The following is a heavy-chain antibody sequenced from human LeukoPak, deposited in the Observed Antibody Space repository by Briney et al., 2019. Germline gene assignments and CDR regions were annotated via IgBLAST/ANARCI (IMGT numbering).Heavy chain of an antibody. V-gene: IGHV4-39*07. CDR3: AREIAARIPFDY. CDR2: IYYSGST. Sequence: SETLSLTCTVSGGSISSSSYYWGWIRQPPGKGLEWIGSIYYSGSTYYNPSLKSRVTISVDTSKNQFSLKLSSVTAADTAVYYCAREIAARIPFDYWGQGTLVTVSS. J-gene: IGHJ4*02. CDR1: GGSISSSSYY. D-gene: IGHD6-6*01.